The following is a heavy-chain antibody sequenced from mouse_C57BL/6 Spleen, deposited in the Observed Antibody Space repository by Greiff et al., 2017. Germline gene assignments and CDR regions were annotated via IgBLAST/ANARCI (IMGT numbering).Heavy chain of an antibody. CDR2: IYPGNSDT. CDR3: SRSMDGNYVGAMDY. CDR1: GYTFTSYW. J-gene: IGHJ4*01. Sequence: VQLKESGTVLARPGASVKMPCKTSGYTFTSYWMHWVKQRPGQGLEWIGAIYPGNSDTSYNQKFKGKAKLTAVTSASTAYMELSSLTNEDSAVYYCSRSMDGNYVGAMDYWGQGTSVTVSS. V-gene: IGHV1-5*01. D-gene: IGHD2-1*01.